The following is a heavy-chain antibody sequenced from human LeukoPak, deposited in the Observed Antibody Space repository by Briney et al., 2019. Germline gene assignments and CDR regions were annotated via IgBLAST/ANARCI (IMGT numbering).Heavy chain of an antibody. J-gene: IGHJ4*02. CDR3: ARGEPHCSGGSCYSRPPRRGYFEY. CDR2: INHSGST. Sequence: SETLSLPCAVYGGSFSGYYWSWIRQPPGKGLEWIGEINHSGSTNYNPSLKSRVTISVDTSKNQFSLKLSSVTAADTAVYYCARGEPHCSGGSCYSRPPRRGYFEYWGQGTLVTVSS. D-gene: IGHD2-15*01. V-gene: IGHV4-34*01. CDR1: GGSFSGYY.